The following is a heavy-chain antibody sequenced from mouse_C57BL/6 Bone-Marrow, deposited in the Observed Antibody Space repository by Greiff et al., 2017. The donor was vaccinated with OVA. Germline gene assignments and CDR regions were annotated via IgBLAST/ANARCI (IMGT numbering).Heavy chain of an antibody. CDR2: FDPGSGSI. J-gene: IGHJ3*01. Sequence: QVQLQQSGAELVKPGASVKLSCKASGYTFTEYTIHWVKQRSGQGLEWIGWFDPGSGSIKYNEKFKDKATLTADKSSSTVYMELSRLTTDDSAVYFFAKHEVPTYYGFDSFAYWGQGTLVTVSA. CDR3: AKHEVPTYYGFDSFAY. CDR1: GYTFTEYT. D-gene: IGHD2-9*01. V-gene: IGHV1-62-2*01.